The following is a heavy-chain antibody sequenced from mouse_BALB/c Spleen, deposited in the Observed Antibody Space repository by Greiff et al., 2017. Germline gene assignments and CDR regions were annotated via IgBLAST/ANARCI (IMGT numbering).Heavy chain of an antibody. D-gene: IGHD2-1*01. CDR1: GYTFTSYW. CDR3: ARFQGNYYAMDY. Sequence: VKLQQPGAELVKPGASVKLSCKASGYTFTSYWMHWVKQRPGQGLEWIGEINPSNGRTNYNEKFKSKATLTVDKSSSTAYMQLSSLTSEDSAVYYCARFQGNYYAMDYWGQGTSVTVSS. CDR2: INPSNGRT. V-gene: IGHV1S81*02. J-gene: IGHJ4*01.